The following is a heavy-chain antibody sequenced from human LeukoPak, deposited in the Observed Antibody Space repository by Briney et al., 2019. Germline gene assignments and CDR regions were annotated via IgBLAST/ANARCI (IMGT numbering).Heavy chain of an antibody. J-gene: IGHJ4*02. CDR3: ARERGEDYSSGWYKRNYFDN. V-gene: IGHV4-39*07. D-gene: IGHD6-19*01. CDR1: GDSFRSVKDY. Sequence: KASETLSLTCSVSGDSFRSVKDYWAWIRQPPGKGLEWIASGDYSGSTYYNPSLESRVTISADMSKNQISLKLNSVTAADTAVYYCARERGEDYSSGWYKRNYFDNWGQGTRVTVSS. CDR2: GDYSGST.